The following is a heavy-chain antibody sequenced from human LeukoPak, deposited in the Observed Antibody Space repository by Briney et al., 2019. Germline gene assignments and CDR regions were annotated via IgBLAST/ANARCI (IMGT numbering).Heavy chain of an antibody. CDR3: ARSAGSSSWYEGYYFDY. J-gene: IGHJ4*02. D-gene: IGHD6-13*01. V-gene: IGHV3-7*01. Sequence: PGGSLRLSCAASGFTFSRYWMSWVRQAPGKGLEWVANIKQDGSEKYYVDSVKGQFTISRDNAKNSLYLQMNSLRAEDTAVYYCARSAGSSSWYEGYYFDYWGQGTLVTVSS. CDR2: IKQDGSEK. CDR1: GFTFSRYW.